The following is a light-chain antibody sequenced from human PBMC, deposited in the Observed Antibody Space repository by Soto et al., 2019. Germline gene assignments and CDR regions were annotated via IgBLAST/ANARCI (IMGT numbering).Light chain of an antibody. CDR3: QQGHTFPLT. V-gene: IGKV1-12*01. CDR2: AAT. J-gene: IGKJ4*01. Sequence: DIQMTQSPSSVSASVGDRVTITCRASQDISDWLAWHQQKPGEAPKLLIYAATTLLSGVPSRFSGSGSGTDFTLTISSLQPEDFATYYCQQGHTFPLTFGGGTKVEIK. CDR1: QDISDW.